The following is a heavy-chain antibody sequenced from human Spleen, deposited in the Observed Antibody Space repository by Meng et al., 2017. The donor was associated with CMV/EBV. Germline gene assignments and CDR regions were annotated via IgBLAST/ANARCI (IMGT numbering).Heavy chain of an antibody. CDR3: AKDVGGDWHFDY. D-gene: IGHD2-21*01. V-gene: IGHV3-23*01. J-gene: IGHJ4*02. CDR1: GFTFRGSG. CDR2: ISGGGENT. Sequence: GESLKISGEVSGFTFRGSGMAWVRQAPGKGLEWVSTISGGGENTHYADSVKGRFTISRDNSKNTLYLQMNSLRAEDTAVYHCAKDVGGDWHFDYWGQGTLVTVSS.